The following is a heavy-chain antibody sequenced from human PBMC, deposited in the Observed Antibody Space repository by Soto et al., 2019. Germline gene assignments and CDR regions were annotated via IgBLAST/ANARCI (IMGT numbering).Heavy chain of an antibody. J-gene: IGHJ4*02. Sequence: PLETLSLTCSDSVGSISHTNYLWGWACQTPGKGLQWIGSVSHIGSTNYNPSLKGRLTISVGTSKTQSSLRLDSVTAADTAVYYCSRIAVSGPRTGFDYWGQGILVTVSS. CDR1: VGSISHTNYL. CDR2: VSHIGST. D-gene: IGHD6-19*01. CDR3: SRIAVSGPRTGFDY. V-gene: IGHV4-39*01.